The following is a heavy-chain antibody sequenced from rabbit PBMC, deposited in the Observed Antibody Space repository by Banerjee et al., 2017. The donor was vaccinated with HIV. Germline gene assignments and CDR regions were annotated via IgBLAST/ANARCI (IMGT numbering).Heavy chain of an antibody. V-gene: IGHV1S40*01. Sequence: QSLQESGGGLFQPGGSLALTCKASGFSLSNNYVMCWVRQAPGKGLEWIACIYAGYGTGTYYASWAKGRFTISKTSWTTVTLQMTSLTAADTASYFCARDLAGVIGWNFGLWGPGTLVTVS. D-gene: IGHD4-1*01. CDR2: IYAGYGTGT. J-gene: IGHJ4*01. CDR3: ARDLAGVIGWNFGL. CDR1: GFSLSNNYV.